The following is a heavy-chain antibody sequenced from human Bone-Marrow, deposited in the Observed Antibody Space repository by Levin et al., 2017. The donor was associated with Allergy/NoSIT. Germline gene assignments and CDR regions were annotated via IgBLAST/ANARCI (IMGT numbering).Heavy chain of an antibody. CDR1: GYTFTSYA. CDR2: INAGNGNT. J-gene: IGHJ6*02. CDR3: ARDSFLYYYYGMDV. Sequence: ASVKVSCKASGYTFTSYAMHWVRQAPGQRLEWMGWINAGNGNTKYSQKFQGRVTITRDTSASTAYMELSSLRSEDTAVYYCARDSFLYYYYGMDVWGQGTTVTVSS. D-gene: IGHD2/OR15-2a*01. V-gene: IGHV1-3*01.